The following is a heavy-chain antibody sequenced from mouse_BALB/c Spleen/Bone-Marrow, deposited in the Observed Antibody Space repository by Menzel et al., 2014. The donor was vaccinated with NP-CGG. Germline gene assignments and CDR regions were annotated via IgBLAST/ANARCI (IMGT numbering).Heavy chain of an antibody. CDR1: GYTFTSYY. V-gene: IGHV1S81*02. J-gene: IGHJ3*01. Sequence: QVHVKQSGAELVKPGASVKLSCKASGYTFTSYYMYWVKQRPGQGLEWIGGINPSNGGTNFNEKFKSKATLTVDKSSSTAYMQLSSLTSEDSAVHYCTRGDDYDEEFAYWGQGTLVTVSA. D-gene: IGHD2-4*01. CDR3: TRGDDYDEEFAY. CDR2: INPSNGGT.